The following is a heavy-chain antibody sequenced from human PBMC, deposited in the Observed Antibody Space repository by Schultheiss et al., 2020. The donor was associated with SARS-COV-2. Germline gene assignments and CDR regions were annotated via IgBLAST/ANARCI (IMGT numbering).Heavy chain of an antibody. CDR3: ARDLERVGGWVGVGY. V-gene: IGHV1-2*04. CDR1: GYTFTGYY. J-gene: IGHJ4*02. D-gene: IGHD6-19*01. Sequence: ASVKVSCKASGYTFTGYYMHWVRQAPGQGLEWMGWINPNSGGTNYAQKFQGWVTMTRDTSISTAYMELSRLRSDDTAVYYCARDLERVGGWVGVGYWGQGTLVTVSS. CDR2: INPNSGGT.